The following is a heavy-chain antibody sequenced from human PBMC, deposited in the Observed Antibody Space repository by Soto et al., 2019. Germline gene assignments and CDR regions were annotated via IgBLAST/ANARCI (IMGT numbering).Heavy chain of an antibody. D-gene: IGHD3-10*01. Sequence: QVQLVESGGGVVQPGRSLRLSCAASGFTFSSYAMHWVRQAPGKGLEWVAVISYDGSNKYYADSVKGRFTISRDNSKNMLYLQMNSLRAEDTAVYYCARDPRVTMVRGVIRPWFDPWGQGTLVTVSS. CDR1: GFTFSSYA. CDR2: ISYDGSNK. CDR3: ARDPRVTMVRGVIRPWFDP. V-gene: IGHV3-30-3*01. J-gene: IGHJ5*02.